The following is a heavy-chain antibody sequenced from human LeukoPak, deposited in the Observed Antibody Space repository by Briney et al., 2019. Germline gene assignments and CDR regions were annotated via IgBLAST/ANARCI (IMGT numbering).Heavy chain of an antibody. CDR2: FNHGGGT. CDR1: GGSFSDDY. D-gene: IGHD3-10*01. CDR3: ARRRGYYGSGSRSNWFDP. Sequence: SETLSLTCAVYGGSFSDDYWSWIRQPPGKGLEWIGEFNHGGGTNYNPSLKSRVTISVDTSKNQFSLKLSSVTAADTAVYYCARRRGYYGSGSRSNWFDPWGQGTLVTVSS. J-gene: IGHJ5*02. V-gene: IGHV4-34*01.